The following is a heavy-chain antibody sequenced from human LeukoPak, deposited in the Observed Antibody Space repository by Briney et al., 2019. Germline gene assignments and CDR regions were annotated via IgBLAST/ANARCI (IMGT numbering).Heavy chain of an antibody. D-gene: IGHD5-18*01. CDR3: ARQGYINGWYFDY. J-gene: IGHJ4*02. Sequence: TPSEALSLTCTVSGGSINSYYWSWIRQPPGKGLEWIGYIYYSGSTNYNPSLKSRVTISVDTSKNQFSLKLSSVTAADTAVYYCARQGYINGWYFDYWGQGTLVTVSS. CDR1: GGSINSYY. CDR2: IYYSGST. V-gene: IGHV4-59*08.